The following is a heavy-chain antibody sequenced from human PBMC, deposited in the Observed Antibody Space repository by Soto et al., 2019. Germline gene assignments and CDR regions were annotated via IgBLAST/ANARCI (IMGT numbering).Heavy chain of an antibody. CDR3: ARWGTKGGLDV. CDR2: TSYEGTNN. D-gene: IGHD3-16*01. Sequence: QVQLVESGGGVVQPGTSLRLSCVGSGFTFRSYVIHWVRQAPGKGLEWVALTSYEGTNNYYGDSVKDRFTISRDNSKNTVELQMDSLRLEDTSLYYCARWGTKGGLDVWGPGTLVSVSS. J-gene: IGHJ4*02. V-gene: IGHV3-30*19. CDR1: GFTFRSYV.